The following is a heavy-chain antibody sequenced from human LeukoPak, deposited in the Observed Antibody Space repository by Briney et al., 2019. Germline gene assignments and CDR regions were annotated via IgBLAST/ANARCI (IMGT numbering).Heavy chain of an antibody. J-gene: IGHJ5*02. CDR3: ARRWGNWFDP. Sequence: SETLSLTCTVSGGSISSSSYYWGWLPPPPGKGREWIGRIYYSGHTYYNPSLKRRVTISVDTSKNQCSLRRSSVTAADTAVYYCARRWGNWFDPWGQGTLVTVSS. V-gene: IGHV4-39*01. CDR2: IYYSGHT. D-gene: IGHD4-23*01. CDR1: GGSISSSSYY.